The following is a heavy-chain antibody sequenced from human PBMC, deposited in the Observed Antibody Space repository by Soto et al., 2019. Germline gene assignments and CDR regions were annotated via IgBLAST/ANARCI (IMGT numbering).Heavy chain of an antibody. V-gene: IGHV3-23*01. J-gene: IGHJ4*02. Sequence: GGSLRLSCAASGFIFSSYAMSWVRQAPGKGLEWVSSISGRGVDTLYADSVKGRFTISRDNSRNTLYLQVNSLRAEDTAVYYCAKDQTDVTLFDYWGQGTLVTVSS. CDR3: AKDQTDVTLFDY. CDR1: GFIFSSYA. D-gene: IGHD2-21*02. CDR2: ISGRGVDT.